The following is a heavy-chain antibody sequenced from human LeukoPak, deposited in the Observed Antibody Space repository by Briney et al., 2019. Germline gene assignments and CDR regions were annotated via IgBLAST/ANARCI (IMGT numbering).Heavy chain of an antibody. V-gene: IGHV3-20*04. CDR1: GCTFSSYW. CDR3: ARSLVYGDYVP. Sequence: GGSLRLSCAASGCTFSSYWMHWVRQAPGKGLEWVSGINWNGGSTGYADSVKGRFTISRDNAKNSLYLQMNSLRAEDTALYYCARSLVYGDYVPWGQGTLVTVSS. D-gene: IGHD4-17*01. CDR2: INWNGGST. J-gene: IGHJ5*02.